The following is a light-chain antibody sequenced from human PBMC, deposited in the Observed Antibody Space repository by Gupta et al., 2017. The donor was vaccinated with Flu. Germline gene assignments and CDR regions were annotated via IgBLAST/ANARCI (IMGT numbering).Light chain of an antibody. Sequence: QSALTQPPSASGSPGQPVTISCTGTSGDIGKYNYVSWYQHHPGKAPKLMIYEVSKRPSGVPDRFSGSKSGNTASLTVSGLQDEDEADYYCSSYVGSNIVMFGGGTKLAVL. V-gene: IGLV2-8*01. CDR2: EVS. CDR1: SGDIGKYNY. CDR3: SSYVGSNIVM. J-gene: IGLJ3*02.